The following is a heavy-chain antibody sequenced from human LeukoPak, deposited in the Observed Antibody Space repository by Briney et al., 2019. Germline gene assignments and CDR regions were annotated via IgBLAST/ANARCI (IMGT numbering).Heavy chain of an antibody. CDR2: IRYDGSNK. CDR3: ATDTTYSSSWYK. Sequence: GGSLRLSCAASGFTFSSYGMHWVRQAPGKGLKWVAFIRYDGSNKYYADSVKGRFTISRDNSKNTLYLQMNSLRAEDTAVYYCATDTTYSSSWYKWGQGTLVTVSS. J-gene: IGHJ4*02. CDR1: GFTFSSYG. V-gene: IGHV3-30*02. D-gene: IGHD6-13*01.